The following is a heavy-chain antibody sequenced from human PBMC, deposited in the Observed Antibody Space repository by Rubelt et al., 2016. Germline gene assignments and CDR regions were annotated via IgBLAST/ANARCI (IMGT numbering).Heavy chain of an antibody. J-gene: IGHJ6*02. CDR1: GFSLTTRGVG. CDR2: IFWDAVK. D-gene: IGHD2-21*01. CDR3: EQKNQHIRGGMDV. Sequence: QISLKESGPTLVKPTETRSLTCSFSGFSLTTRGVGVGWLRQPQGKAPEWLALIFWDAVKRYNPSLKSTLTITHDTSRNRVVLTMTKMDPVDTATDDWEQKNQHIRGGMDVWGQGTTVTVSS. V-gene: IGHV2-5*02.